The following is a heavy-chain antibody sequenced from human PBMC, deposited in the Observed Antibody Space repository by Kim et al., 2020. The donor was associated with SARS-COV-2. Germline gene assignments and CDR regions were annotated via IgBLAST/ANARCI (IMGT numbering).Heavy chain of an antibody. CDR3: ARHSDGYSPFDY. J-gene: IGHJ4*02. D-gene: IGHD5-18*01. Sequence: YYNPAVTSRVTVSVDTAKNQFSLKLSSVTAADTAVYYCARHSDGYSPFDYWGQGTLVTVSS. V-gene: IGHV4-39*01.